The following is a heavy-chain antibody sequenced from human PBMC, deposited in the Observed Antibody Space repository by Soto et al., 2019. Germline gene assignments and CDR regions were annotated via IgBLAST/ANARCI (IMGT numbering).Heavy chain of an antibody. D-gene: IGHD5-12*01. J-gene: IGHJ6*03. CDR3: AKTLLGRGEIVATGYYYYYMDV. CDR2: ISGSGGST. CDR1: GFTFSSYA. V-gene: IGHV3-23*01. Sequence: GGSLRLSCAASGFTFSSYAMSWVRQAPGKGLEWVSAISGSGGSTYYADSVKGRFTISRDNSKNTPYLQMNSLRAEDTAVYYCAKTLLGRGEIVATGYYYYYMDVWGKGTTVTVSS.